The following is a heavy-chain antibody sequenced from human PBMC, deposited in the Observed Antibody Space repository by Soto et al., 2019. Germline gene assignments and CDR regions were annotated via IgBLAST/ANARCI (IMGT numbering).Heavy chain of an antibody. D-gene: IGHD3-22*01. CDR1: GYTFTGYY. CDR3: ARVNDYYDSSGYYFFDY. J-gene: IGHJ4*02. V-gene: IGHV1-2*04. Sequence: ASVKVSCKASGYTFTGYYMHWVRQAPVQGLEWMGWINPNSGGTNYAQKFQGWVTMTRDTSISTAYMELSRLRSDDTAVYYCARVNDYYDSSGYYFFDYWGQGTLVTVS. CDR2: INPNSGGT.